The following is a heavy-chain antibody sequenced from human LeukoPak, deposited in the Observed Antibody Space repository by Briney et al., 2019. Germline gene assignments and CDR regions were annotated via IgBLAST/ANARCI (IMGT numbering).Heavy chain of an antibody. V-gene: IGHV3-30*04. CDR1: GFTFSSNA. Sequence: PGGSLRLSCAASGFTFSSNAMHWVRQAPGKGLEWEAIISFDGNNKYYADSVKGRFTISRDNSKNTLYLKMNSLRTEDTAVYYCARDPKGGYSYGWGAFDIWGHGTMVTVSS. CDR3: ARDPKGGYSYGWGAFDI. D-gene: IGHD5-18*01. J-gene: IGHJ3*02. CDR2: ISFDGNNK.